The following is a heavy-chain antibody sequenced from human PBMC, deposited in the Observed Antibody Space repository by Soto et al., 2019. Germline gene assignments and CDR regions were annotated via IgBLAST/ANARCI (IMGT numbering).Heavy chain of an antibody. CDR3: ARSQGSSTSLEIYYYYYYGMDV. D-gene: IGHD2-2*01. CDR2: IIPISGTA. J-gene: IGHJ6*02. CDR1: GGTFSSYA. Sequence: QVQLVQSGAEVKKPGSSVKVSCKASGGTFSSYAISWVRQAPGQGLEWMGGIIPISGTANYAQKFQGRVTITEDESTSTAYMELSSLRSEDTAVYYGARSQGSSTSLEIYYYYYYGMDVWGQGTTVTVSS. V-gene: IGHV1-69*01.